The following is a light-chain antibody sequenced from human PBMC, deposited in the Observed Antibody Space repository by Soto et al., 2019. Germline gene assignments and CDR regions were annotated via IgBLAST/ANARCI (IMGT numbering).Light chain of an antibody. CDR3: QQYNSYPWT. CDR1: QSISSW. V-gene: IGKV1-5*03. CDR2: KAS. Sequence: DIKMTQSPSTLSASVGDRVTITCRAGQSISSWLAWYQQKPGKAPKLLIYKASSLESGVPSRFSGSGSGTEFTLTISSLQPDDFATYYCQQYNSYPWTCGQGTKVEIK. J-gene: IGKJ1*01.